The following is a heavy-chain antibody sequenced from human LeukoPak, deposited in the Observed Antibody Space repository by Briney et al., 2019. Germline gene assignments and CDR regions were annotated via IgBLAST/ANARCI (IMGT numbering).Heavy chain of an antibody. J-gene: IGHJ4*02. Sequence: GGSLRLSCAASGFTFSSYWMSWVRQAPGKGLEWVANIKQDGSEKYYVDSVKGRFTISRDNAKNSLYLQMNSLRAEDTAVYYCAKGSYYYDSADYFDYWGQGTLVTVSS. CDR1: GFTFSSYW. D-gene: IGHD3-22*01. CDR3: AKGSYYYDSADYFDY. V-gene: IGHV3-7*01. CDR2: IKQDGSEK.